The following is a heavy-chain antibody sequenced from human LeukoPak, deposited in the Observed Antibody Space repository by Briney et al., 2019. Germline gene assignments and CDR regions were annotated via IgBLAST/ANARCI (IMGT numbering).Heavy chain of an antibody. CDR3: AKRRWLGGIGVADPFDY. Sequence: GGSLRLSCAASGFTFIDYSMSWIRQAPGKGLEWVSYISPTSDYTSYADSVKGRFTIFRDNAKNSLFLQMNSLRVEDTAVYYCAKRRWLGGIGVADPFDYWGQGTLVTVSS. CDR1: GFTFIDYS. CDR2: ISPTSDYT. D-gene: IGHD6-19*01. V-gene: IGHV3-11*03. J-gene: IGHJ4*02.